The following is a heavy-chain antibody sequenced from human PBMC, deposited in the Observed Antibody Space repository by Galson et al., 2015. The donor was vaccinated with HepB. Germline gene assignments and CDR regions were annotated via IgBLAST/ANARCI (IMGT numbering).Heavy chain of an antibody. Sequence: KGLEWIGHIRSKTTNYATLYVSSLKGRFTISRDDSKNMAYLHMRSLRTDGTAVYYCVRSGDFSGYSSRWGQGTLVTVSS. J-gene: IGHJ4*02. CDR2: IRSKTTNYAT. CDR3: VRSGDFSGYSSR. D-gene: IGHD6-13*01. V-gene: IGHV3-73*01.